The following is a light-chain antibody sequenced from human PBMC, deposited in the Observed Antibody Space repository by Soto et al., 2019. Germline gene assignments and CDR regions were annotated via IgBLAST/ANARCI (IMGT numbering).Light chain of an antibody. CDR3: TSYTSSSTPYV. Sequence: QSVLAQPASVSGSPGQSITISCAGTSSEVGGYTYASWYQQHPGKAPKLMIYDVSNRPSGVSNRFSGSKSGNTASLTISGLQAEDEADYYCTSYTSSSTPYVFGGGTKVTVL. J-gene: IGLJ1*01. V-gene: IGLV2-14*01. CDR1: SSEVGGYTY. CDR2: DVS.